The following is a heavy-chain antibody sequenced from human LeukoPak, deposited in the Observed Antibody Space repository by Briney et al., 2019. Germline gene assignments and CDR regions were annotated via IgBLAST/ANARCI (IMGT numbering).Heavy chain of an antibody. CDR2: INHSGST. CDR3: ARQLWMYSSGWYGPLVIFDY. V-gene: IGHV4-34*01. CDR1: GGSFSGYY. Sequence: KASETLSLTCAVYGGSFSGYYWSWIRQPPGKGLEWIGEINHSGSTNYNPSLKSRVTISVDTSKNQFSLKLSSVTAADTAVYYCARQLWMYSSGWYGPLVIFDYWGQGTLVTVSS. J-gene: IGHJ4*02. D-gene: IGHD6-19*01.